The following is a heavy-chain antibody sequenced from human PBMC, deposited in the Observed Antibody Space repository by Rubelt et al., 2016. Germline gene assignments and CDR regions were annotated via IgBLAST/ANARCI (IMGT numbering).Heavy chain of an antibody. CDR3: AKPSLEGATSPPSFDY. Sequence: GGLVQPGGSLRLSCAASGFTFSSYAMSWVRQAPGKGLDWVSAISGSGGSTYYGGSVKGRFPISRDNSKNKLYLQMNSLRAEDTAVYYCAKPSLEGATSPPSFDYWGQGTLVTVSS. J-gene: IGHJ4*02. CDR2: ISGSGGST. D-gene: IGHD5-24*01. CDR1: GFTFSSYA. V-gene: IGHV3-23*01.